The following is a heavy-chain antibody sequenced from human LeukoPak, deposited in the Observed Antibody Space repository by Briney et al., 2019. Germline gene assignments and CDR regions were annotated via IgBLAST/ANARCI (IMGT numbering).Heavy chain of an antibody. V-gene: IGHV3-23*01. CDR3: AKDLVGWAFDY. CDR1: GFTFSNYA. CDR2: IRGSGGST. Sequence: GGSLRLSCVASGFTFSNYAMSWVRQAPGKGLGWGSHIRGSGGSTYYADSLKGRYTIARHNSKNTLYLQMDSLRAEDTAVYYCAKDLVGWAFDYWGQGTLVTVSS. D-gene: IGHD2-8*02. J-gene: IGHJ4*02.